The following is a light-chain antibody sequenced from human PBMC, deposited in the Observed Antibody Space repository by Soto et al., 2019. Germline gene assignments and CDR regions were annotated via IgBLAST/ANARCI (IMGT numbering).Light chain of an antibody. CDR3: QQYGSSPGT. Sequence: EIVLTQSPGTLSSSPGERATLSCRASQSVSSSYLAWYQQKPGQAPRLLIYGASRGATGIPYRFSGSGSGTDFTLTISRLEPEDFAVYYCQQYGSSPGTFGQGTKVDIK. V-gene: IGKV3-20*01. J-gene: IGKJ1*01. CDR2: GAS. CDR1: QSVSSSY.